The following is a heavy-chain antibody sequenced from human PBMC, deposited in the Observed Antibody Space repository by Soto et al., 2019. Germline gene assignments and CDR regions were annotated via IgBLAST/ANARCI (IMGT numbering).Heavy chain of an antibody. Sequence: GESLKISCKGSGYSFTSYWIGWVRQMPGKGLEWMGIIYPGDSDTRYSPSFQGQVTISADKSISTAYLQWSSLKASDTAMYYCEISYGSGSYLAARAYYFDYWGQGTLVTVS. D-gene: IGHD3-10*01. CDR1: GYSFTSYW. CDR2: IYPGDSDT. V-gene: IGHV5-51*01. CDR3: EISYGSGSYLAARAYYFDY. J-gene: IGHJ4*02.